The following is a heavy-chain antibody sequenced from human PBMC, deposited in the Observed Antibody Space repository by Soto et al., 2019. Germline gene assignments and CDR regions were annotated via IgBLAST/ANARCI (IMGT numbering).Heavy chain of an antibody. D-gene: IGHD3-10*01. CDR1: GFTFSDYY. Sequence: QVQLVESGGGLVKPGVSLSLSCAASGFTFSDYYMSWIRQAPGKGLEWVSYISSSSSYTNYADSVKGHFTISRDNAKNSLYLQMTSMRAEDTAVYYCARTVRGFYGMDVWGQGTTVAVSS. CDR3: ARTVRGFYGMDV. J-gene: IGHJ6*02. CDR2: ISSSSSYT. V-gene: IGHV3-11*05.